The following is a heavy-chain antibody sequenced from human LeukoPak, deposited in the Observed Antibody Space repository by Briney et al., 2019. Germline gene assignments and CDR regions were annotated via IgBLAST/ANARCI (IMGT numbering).Heavy chain of an antibody. CDR3: AKDSGYSGYGNAFDI. D-gene: IGHD5-12*01. CDR2: ISWNSGSI. V-gene: IGHV3-9*01. Sequence: GGSLRLSCAASGFTFDDYAMHWVRQAPGKGLAWASGISWNSGSIGYADSVKGRFTISRDNAKNSLYLQMNRLRAEDTALYYCAKDSGYSGYGNAFDIWGQGTMVTVSS. J-gene: IGHJ3*02. CDR1: GFTFDDYA.